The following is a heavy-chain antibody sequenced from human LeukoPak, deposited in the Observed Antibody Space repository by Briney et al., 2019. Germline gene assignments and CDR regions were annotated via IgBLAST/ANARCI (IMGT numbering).Heavy chain of an antibody. D-gene: IGHD2-15*01. Sequence: SETLSLTCTVSGGSISGSSYSWSWIRQPPGKGLEWIGYIYHSGSTYYNPSLKSRVTISVDRSKNQFSLKLSSVTAADTAVYYCARLLGYCSGGSCYHWFDPWGQGTLVTVSS. CDR2: IYHSGST. CDR3: ARLLGYCSGGSCYHWFDP. CDR1: GGSISGSSYS. V-gene: IGHV4-30-2*01. J-gene: IGHJ5*02.